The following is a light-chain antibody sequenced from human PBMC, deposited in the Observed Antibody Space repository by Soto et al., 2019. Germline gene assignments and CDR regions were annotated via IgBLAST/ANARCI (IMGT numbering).Light chain of an antibody. CDR1: QTLRDKY. CDR3: QHYSSSPGT. Sequence: EIVLTQSPCTLSLSPGERATLSCRASQTLRDKYIAWYQQRSGQSPRLLIYGAFNTSSCIPGRFSGSGSGTDFTLSISSLEPEDFAVFYCQHYSSSPGTFGQGTKVEVK. J-gene: IGKJ1*01. CDR2: GAF. V-gene: IGKV3-20*01.